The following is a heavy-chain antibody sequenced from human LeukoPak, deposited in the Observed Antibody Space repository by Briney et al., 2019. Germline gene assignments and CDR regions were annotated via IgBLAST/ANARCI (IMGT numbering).Heavy chain of an antibody. CDR2: IYYSGTT. Sequence: KPSETLSLTCTVSGGSISSSSYSWGWIRQPPGKGLEWIGNIYYSGTTYYNPSLKSRVTISVDTSKNQFSLKLSSVTAADTAVYYCARHVYDFWSGYHHPYYFDYWGQGTLVTVSS. V-gene: IGHV4-39*01. CDR1: GGSISSSSYS. D-gene: IGHD3-3*01. CDR3: ARHVYDFWSGYHHPYYFDY. J-gene: IGHJ4*02.